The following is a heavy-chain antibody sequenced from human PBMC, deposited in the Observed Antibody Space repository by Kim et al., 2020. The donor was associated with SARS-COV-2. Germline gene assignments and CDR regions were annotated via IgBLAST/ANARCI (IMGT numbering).Heavy chain of an antibody. CDR2: MNPNSGNT. V-gene: IGHV1-8*01. D-gene: IGHD3-3*01. Sequence: ASVKVSCKASGYTFTSHDINWVRQATGQGLEWMGWMNPNSGNTGYAQKFQGRVTMTRNTSISTAYMELSSLRSEDTAVYYCARAVRGSGFGVVIIRAYYMDVWGKGTTVTVSS. J-gene: IGHJ6*03. CDR3: ARAVRGSGFGVVIIRAYYMDV. CDR1: GYTFTSHD.